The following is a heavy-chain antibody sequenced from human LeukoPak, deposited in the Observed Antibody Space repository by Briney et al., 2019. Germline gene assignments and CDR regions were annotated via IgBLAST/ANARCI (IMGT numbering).Heavy chain of an antibody. CDR1: GYTFTGYY. CDR3: ARGPRLTAMVGNYYYYMDV. J-gene: IGHJ6*03. CDR2: INPNSGGT. Sequence: ASVKVSCKASGYTFTGYYMHWVRQAPGQGLEWMGWINPNSGGTNYARKFQGRVTMTRDTSISTAYMELSRLRSDDTAVYYCARGPRLTAMVGNYYYYMDVWGKGTTVTVSS. V-gene: IGHV1-2*02. D-gene: IGHD5-18*01.